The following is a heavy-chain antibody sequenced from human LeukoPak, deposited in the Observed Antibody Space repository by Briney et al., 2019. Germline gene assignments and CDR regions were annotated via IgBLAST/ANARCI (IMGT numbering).Heavy chain of an antibody. D-gene: IGHD2-8*01. CDR3: ARAILYPYYFDY. Sequence: GGSLRLSCVASGFTFSSYTMNWVRQAPGKGVEWVSYISSSGSDIYYADSVKGRFTISRDNAKKSLYLQMNSLRAEDTAVYYCARAILYPYYFDYWGQGTLVTVSS. J-gene: IGHJ4*02. CDR2: ISSSGSDI. CDR1: GFTFSSYT. V-gene: IGHV3-21*05.